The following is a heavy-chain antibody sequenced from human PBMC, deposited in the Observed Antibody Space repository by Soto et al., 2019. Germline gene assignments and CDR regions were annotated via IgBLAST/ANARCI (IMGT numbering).Heavy chain of an antibody. CDR2: TRNKANSYTT. CDR3: ARGNYDFWSGYIHY. D-gene: IGHD3-3*01. V-gene: IGHV3-72*01. Sequence: PGGSLRLSCAASGFTFSDHYMDWVRQAPGKGLERVGRTRNKANSYTTEYAASVKGRFTISRDDSKNSLYLQMNSLKTEDTDVYFCARGNYDFWSGYIHYWGQGTLVTVSS. CDR1: GFTFSDHY. J-gene: IGHJ4*02.